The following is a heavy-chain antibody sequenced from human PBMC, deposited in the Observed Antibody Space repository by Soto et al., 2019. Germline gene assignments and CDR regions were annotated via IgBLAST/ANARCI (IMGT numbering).Heavy chain of an antibody. V-gene: IGHV1-46*03. Sequence: GASVKVSCKASGYTFTSYYMHWVRQAPGQGLEWMGIINPSGGSTSYAQKFQGRVTMTRDTSTSTVYMELSSLRSEDTAVYYCARVGVVAATPERSENWFDTWGQGTLVTVSS. D-gene: IGHD2-15*01. CDR1: GYTFTSYY. CDR3: ARVGVVAATPERSENWFDT. J-gene: IGHJ5*02. CDR2: INPSGGST.